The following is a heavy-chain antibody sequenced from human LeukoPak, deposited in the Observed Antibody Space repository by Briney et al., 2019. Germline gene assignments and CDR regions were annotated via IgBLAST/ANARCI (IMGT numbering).Heavy chain of an antibody. V-gene: IGHV3-30*04. CDR3: ARLKAVAGPHYYFDY. Sequence: AGGSLRLSCGASGFTFSSYAMHWVRQAPGKGLEWVAVISYDGSNKDYADSVKGRFTISRDDSKHTLFLQMNSLRIDDTAVYYCARLKAVAGPHYYFDYWGQGTLVTVSS. J-gene: IGHJ4*02. D-gene: IGHD6-19*01. CDR1: GFTFSSYA. CDR2: ISYDGSNK.